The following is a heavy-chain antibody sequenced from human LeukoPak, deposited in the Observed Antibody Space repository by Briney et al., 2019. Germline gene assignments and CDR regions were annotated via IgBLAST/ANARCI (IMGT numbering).Heavy chain of an antibody. Sequence: SETLSLTCAVSGGSISSSNWWSWVRQPPGKGLEWIGEIYHSGSTNYNPSLKNRVTISVDKSKNQFSLKVSSVTAADTAVYYCARVSEYYYDSSGYYLDYWGQGTLVTVSS. CDR2: IYHSGST. V-gene: IGHV4-4*02. CDR1: GGSISSSNW. D-gene: IGHD3-22*01. CDR3: ARVSEYYYDSSGYYLDY. J-gene: IGHJ4*02.